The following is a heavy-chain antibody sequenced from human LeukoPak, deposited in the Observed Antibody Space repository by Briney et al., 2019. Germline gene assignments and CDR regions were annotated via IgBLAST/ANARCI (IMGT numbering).Heavy chain of an antibody. D-gene: IGHD1-26*01. CDR2: INPNSGGT. CDR3: ARDLGVVGATTSFWFDP. Sequence: RRASVKVSCKASGYTFTGYYMHWVRQAPGQGLEWMGWINPNSGGTNYAQKFQGRVTMTRDTSISTAYMELSRLRSDDTAVYYCARDLGVVGATTSFWFDPWGQGTLVTVSS. V-gene: IGHV1-2*02. CDR1: GYTFTGYY. J-gene: IGHJ5*02.